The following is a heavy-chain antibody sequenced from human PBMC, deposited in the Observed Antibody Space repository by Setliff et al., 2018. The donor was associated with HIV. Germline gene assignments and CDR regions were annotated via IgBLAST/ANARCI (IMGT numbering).Heavy chain of an antibody. CDR1: GGSISSYY. V-gene: IGHV4-4*07. CDR2: IYISGST. J-gene: IGHJ4*02. D-gene: IGHD3-10*01. Sequence: SSETLSLTCTVSGGSISSYYWSWIRQPAGKGLEWIGHIYISGSTNYNPSFNSRVTMSVDTSKSQFSLRLNSVTATDTALYYCARGRFHRLHRPYSGSGSLGIQYFDYWGQGTLVTAPQ. CDR3: ARGRFHRLHRPYSGSGSLGIQYFDY.